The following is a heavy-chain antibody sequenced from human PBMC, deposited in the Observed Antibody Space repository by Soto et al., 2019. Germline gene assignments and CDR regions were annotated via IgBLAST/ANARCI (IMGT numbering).Heavy chain of an antibody. Sequence: GTLSLTCTVSGGCSSSYYWSWIRQPPGKGLEWVSAISGSGGRTYYAGSVKGLFTISRDNSKNPLYLQMNSLRAEDTAVYYCARSSGWRGYYFDYWGQGTLVTVSS. J-gene: IGHJ4*02. CDR3: ARSSGWRGYYFDY. CDR2: ISGSGGRT. V-gene: IGHV3-23*01. D-gene: IGHD6-19*01. CDR1: GGCSSSYY.